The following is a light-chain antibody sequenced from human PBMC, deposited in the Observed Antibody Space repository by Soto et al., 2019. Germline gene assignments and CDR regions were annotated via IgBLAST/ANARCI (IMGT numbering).Light chain of an antibody. CDR3: QVWDSSSDHVV. Sequence: SYELTQPPSVSVAPGKTARITCGGSNIGSKSVHWYQQKPGQAPVLVIYYDSDRPSGIPERFSGSNSGNTATLTIRRVEAGDEADYYCQVWDSSSDHVVFGGGTKLTLL. J-gene: IGLJ2*01. CDR1: NIGSKS. CDR2: YDS. V-gene: IGLV3-21*04.